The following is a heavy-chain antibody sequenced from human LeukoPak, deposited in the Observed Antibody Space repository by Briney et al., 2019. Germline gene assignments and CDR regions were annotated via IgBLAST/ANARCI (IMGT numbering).Heavy chain of an antibody. CDR3: AREYCSSTSCYFVSHYYMDV. V-gene: IGHV4-61*02. D-gene: IGHD2-2*01. CDR2: IYTSGST. J-gene: IGHJ6*03. CDR1: GGSISSGSYY. Sequence: SETLSLTCTVSGGSISSGSYYWSWIRQPAGKGLEWIGRIYTSGSTNYNPSLKSRVTISVDTSKNQFSLKLSSVTAADTAVYYCAREYCSSTSCYFVSHYYMDVWGKGTTVTVSS.